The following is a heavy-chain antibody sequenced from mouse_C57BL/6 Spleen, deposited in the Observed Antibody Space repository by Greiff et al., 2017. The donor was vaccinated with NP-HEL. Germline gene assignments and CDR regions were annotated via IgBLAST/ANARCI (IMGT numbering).Heavy chain of an antibody. CDR1: GYTFTSYW. CDR2: IDPSDSET. CDR3: ARGEDYGFAY. Sequence: VKLQQPGAELVRPGSSVKLSCKASGYTFTSYWMHWVKQRPIQGLEWIGNIDPSDSETHYNQKFKDKATLTVDKSSSTAYMQLSSLTSEDSAVYYCARGEDYGFAYWGQGTLVTVSA. V-gene: IGHV1-52*01. J-gene: IGHJ3*01. D-gene: IGHD2-4*01.